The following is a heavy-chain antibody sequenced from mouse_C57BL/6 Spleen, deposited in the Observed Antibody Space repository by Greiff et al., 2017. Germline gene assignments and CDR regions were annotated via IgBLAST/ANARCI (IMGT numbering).Heavy chain of an antibody. J-gene: IGHJ3*01. Sequence: QVQLQQPGAELVMPGASVKLSCKASGYTFTSYWMHWVKQRPGQGLEWIGEIDPSDSYTNYNQKFKGKSTLTVDKSSSTAYMQLSSLTSEDTAVYYCARVGGQERFAYWGQGTLVTVSA. V-gene: IGHV1-69*01. CDR1: GYTFTSYW. D-gene: IGHD3-3*01. CDR2: IDPSDSYT. CDR3: ARVGGQERFAY.